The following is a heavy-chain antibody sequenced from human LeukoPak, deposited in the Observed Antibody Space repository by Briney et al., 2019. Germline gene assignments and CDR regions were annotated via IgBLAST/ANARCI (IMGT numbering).Heavy chain of an antibody. D-gene: IGHD4-17*01. CDR1: GFTFGDYA. V-gene: IGHV3-49*04. CDR2: IRSKPYGGTT. Sequence: PGGSLRLSCTASGFTFGDYAMSWVRQAPGKGLEWVGFIRSKPYGGTTEYAASVKGRFTISRDDSKSITYLQMNSLRAEDTAVYYCARATYGDYDYYFDYWGQGTLVTVSS. CDR3: ARATYGDYDYYFDY. J-gene: IGHJ4*02.